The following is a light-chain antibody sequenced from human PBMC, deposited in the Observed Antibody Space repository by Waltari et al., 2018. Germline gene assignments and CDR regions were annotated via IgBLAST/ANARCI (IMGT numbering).Light chain of an antibody. Sequence: QSALTQPASVSGSPGQSITIPCTGTSSDVGGYNYVSWYQQHPGKAPKLMIYDASNRPSGVSNRFSGSKSGNTASLTISGLQAEDEADYYCSSYISSSTLELFGGGTSLTVL. CDR2: DAS. J-gene: IGLJ2*01. V-gene: IGLV2-14*03. CDR3: SSYISSSTLEL. CDR1: SSDVGGYNY.